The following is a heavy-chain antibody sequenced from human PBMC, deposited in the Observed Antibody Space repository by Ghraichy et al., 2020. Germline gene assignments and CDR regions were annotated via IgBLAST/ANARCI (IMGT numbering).Heavy chain of an antibody. V-gene: IGHV3-23*01. J-gene: IGHJ5*02. D-gene: IGHD3/OR15-3a*01. CDR2: ISGSGADR. Sequence: KLSCAAFGFTFSSYAMTWVRQAPGKGLEWVSSISGSGADRNYADSVKGRFTISRDNSQNTLYLQMNSLTADNTALYYCAKNGKVWTAVTSRWDLWGQGTLVTVSS. CDR3: AKNGKVWTAVTSRWDL. CDR1: GFTFSSYA.